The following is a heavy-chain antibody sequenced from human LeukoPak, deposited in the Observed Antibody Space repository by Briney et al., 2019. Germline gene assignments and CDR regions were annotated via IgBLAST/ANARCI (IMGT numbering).Heavy chain of an antibody. V-gene: IGHV1-2*02. Sequence: ASVKVSCKASGYRFTDYYLYWVRQAPGQGLECLGWINPDSGGTDYAQKFRGRITMTWDTSIGTASMEIRGLTSDDTAVYYCARASNHENSRYSWLDPWGQGTQVTVSS. CDR2: INPDSGGT. D-gene: IGHD1-1*01. J-gene: IGHJ5*02. CDR3: ARASNHENSRYSWLDP. CDR1: GYRFTDYY.